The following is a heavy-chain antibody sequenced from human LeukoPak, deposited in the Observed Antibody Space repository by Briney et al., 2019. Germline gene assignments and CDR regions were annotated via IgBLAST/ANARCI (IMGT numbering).Heavy chain of an antibody. CDR3: ARGRWGFGY. D-gene: IGHD7-27*01. V-gene: IGHV4-59*01. Sequence: SETLSLTCTVSGCSISSYFWSWIRQPPGKELEWIGYIYYSGSTNYNPSLKSRVTISVDTSKNQFSLKLSSVTAADTAVYYCARGRWGFGYWGQGTLVTVSS. J-gene: IGHJ4*02. CDR2: IYYSGST. CDR1: GCSISSYF.